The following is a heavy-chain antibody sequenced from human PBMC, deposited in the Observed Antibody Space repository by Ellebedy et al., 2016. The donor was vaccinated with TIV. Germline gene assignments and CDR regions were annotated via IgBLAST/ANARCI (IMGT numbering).Heavy chain of an antibody. D-gene: IGHD1-14*01. J-gene: IGHJ4*02. CDR2: IGAAGDT. CDR1: GFTFSSYD. Sequence: GESLKISCAASGFTFSSYDMHWVRQVSGNGLEWVSSIGAAGDTYYAGFVKGRVAISRENATNALYLQLNNVRVGDTAVYYCARATAGFDYWGQGTLVTVSS. V-gene: IGHV3-13*01. CDR3: ARATAGFDY.